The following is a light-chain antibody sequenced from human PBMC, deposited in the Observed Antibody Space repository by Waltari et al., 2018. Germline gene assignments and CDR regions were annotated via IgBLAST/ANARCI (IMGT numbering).Light chain of an antibody. CDR1: SSDVGPFNL. V-gene: IGLV2-23*02. J-gene: IGLJ1*01. CDR2: EVS. Sequence: QSALTQPASVSGSPGQSITIPCTGTSSDVGPFNLVSWYQQHPGQVPNLIIYEVSKRPSGVSNHFSGSKSGNTASLTISGLRAEDEADYYCCSYAGSRTYVFGTGTKVTVL. CDR3: CSYAGSRTYV.